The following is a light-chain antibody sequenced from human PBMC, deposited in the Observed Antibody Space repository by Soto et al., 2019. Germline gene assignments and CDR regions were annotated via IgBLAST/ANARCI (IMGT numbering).Light chain of an antibody. CDR3: QQYNNWPPVT. CDR2: GAS. J-gene: IGKJ5*01. CDR1: QSVSSN. Sequence: EIVMTQSPATLSVSPGERATLSCRASQSVSSNLAWYQQKHGQAPRLLIYGASTRATGIPARFGGSGSGTEFTLIISSLQSEDFAVYCCQQYNNWPPVTFGQGTRLEIK. V-gene: IGKV3-15*01.